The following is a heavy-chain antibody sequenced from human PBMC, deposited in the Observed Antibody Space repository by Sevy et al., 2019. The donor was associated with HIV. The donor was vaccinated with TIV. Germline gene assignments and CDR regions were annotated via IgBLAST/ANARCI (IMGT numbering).Heavy chain of an antibody. CDR2: IRPDGSDK. CDR3: ARGVGLDR. V-gene: IGHV3-7*01. D-gene: IGHD1-26*01. Sequence: GGYLRLSCEASGFTFSPYWMTWVRQAPGKGLEWVANIRPDGSDKYYVDSVKGRFTISRDNAKNSLYLQMNSLRADDTAMYYSARGVGLDRWVQGALVTVSS. J-gene: IGHJ5*02. CDR1: GFTFSPYW.